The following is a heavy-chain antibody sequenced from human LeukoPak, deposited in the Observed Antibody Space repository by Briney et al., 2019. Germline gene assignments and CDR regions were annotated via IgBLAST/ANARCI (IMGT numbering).Heavy chain of an antibody. CDR1: GGSISSSSYY. CDR2: IYYSGST. D-gene: IGHD3-22*01. J-gene: IGHJ3*02. Sequence: SETLSLTCTVSGGSISSSSYYWGWIRQPPGKGLEWIGSIYYSGSTYYNPSLKSRVTISVDTSKNQFSVKLSSVTAADTAVYYCARRAYDSSGYYYADPRSDAFDIWGQGTMVTVSS. CDR3: ARRAYDSSGYYYADPRSDAFDI. V-gene: IGHV4-39*01.